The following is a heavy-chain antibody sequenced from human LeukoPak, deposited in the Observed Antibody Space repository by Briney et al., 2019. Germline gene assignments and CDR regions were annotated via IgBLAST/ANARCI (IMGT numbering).Heavy chain of an antibody. CDR1: GGSLRSGSYY. CDR3: ARDRDYGDSGRAFDI. D-gene: IGHD4-17*01. V-gene: IGHV4-61*01. Sequence: SETLSLTCTVSGGSLRSGSYYWSWIRQPPGKGLEWIGHIHYTGTTNNSPSLKSRVTISIDTSKNQFSLKLTSVTAADTAVYYCARDRDYGDSGRAFDIWGHGTMVTVAS. J-gene: IGHJ3*02. CDR2: IHYTGTT.